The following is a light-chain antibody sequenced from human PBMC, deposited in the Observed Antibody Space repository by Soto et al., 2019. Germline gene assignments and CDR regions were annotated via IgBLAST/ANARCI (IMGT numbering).Light chain of an antibody. CDR1: SSDVGGYNY. J-gene: IGLJ2*01. V-gene: IGLV2-14*01. CDR2: DVS. CDR3: SSYTSSGTSVV. Sequence: QSALTQPASVSGSPGQSSTISCTGTSSDVGGYNYVSWYQQHPGKAPKLMIYDVSNRPSGVSNRFSGSKSGNTASLTISGLQAEDEADYYCSSYTSSGTSVVFGGGTKLTVL.